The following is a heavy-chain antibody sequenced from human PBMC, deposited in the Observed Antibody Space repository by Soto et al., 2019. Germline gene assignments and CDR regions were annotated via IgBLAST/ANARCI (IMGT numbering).Heavy chain of an antibody. J-gene: IGHJ4*02. CDR1: GFTFSSYQ. CDR2: IKQHGSEK. V-gene: IGHV3-7*01. CDR3: ARVAPYYSGSGSYYFDY. D-gene: IGHD3-10*01. Sequence: GGSLRLSCAASGFTFSSYQMNWVRQAPGKGLEWVANIKQHGSEKYYVDSVKGRFTISRDNAKNSLYLQMNSLRAEDTAVYYCARVAPYYSGSGSYYFDYWGQGTLVTVSS.